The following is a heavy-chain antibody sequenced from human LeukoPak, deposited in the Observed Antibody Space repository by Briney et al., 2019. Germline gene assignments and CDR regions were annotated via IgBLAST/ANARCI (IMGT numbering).Heavy chain of an antibody. CDR3: ARDPSTVTTGYY. Sequence: PGGSLRLSCAVSGFTFSSYWMSWVRQAPGKGLEWVANIKQDGSEKYYVDSVRGRFTISRDNAKSSLYLQMNSLRAEDTAVYYCARDPSTVTTGYYWGQGTLVTVFS. J-gene: IGHJ4*02. V-gene: IGHV3-7*01. CDR1: GFTFSSYW. CDR2: IKQDGSEK. D-gene: IGHD4-17*01.